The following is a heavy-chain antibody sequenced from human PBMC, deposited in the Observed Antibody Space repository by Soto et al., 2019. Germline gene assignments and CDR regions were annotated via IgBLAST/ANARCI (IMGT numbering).Heavy chain of an antibody. CDR3: ARYTVGRYFRSTSCFYGMDV. J-gene: IGHJ6*02. Sequence: SETLSLTCTVSGGSISSSSYYWGWIRQPPGKGLEWIGSIYYSGSTYYNPSLKSRVTISVDTSKNQFSLKLSSVTAADTAVYYCARYTVGRYFRSTSCFYGMDVWGQGTTVTLSS. V-gene: IGHV4-39*01. CDR2: IYYSGST. CDR1: GGSISSSSYY. D-gene: IGHD2-2*01.